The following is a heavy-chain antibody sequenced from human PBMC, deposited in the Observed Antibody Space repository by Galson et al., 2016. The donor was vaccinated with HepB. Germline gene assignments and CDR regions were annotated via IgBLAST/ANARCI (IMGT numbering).Heavy chain of an antibody. CDR3: VRSAGSGGSSYYYYMDV. CDR2: ISSGGEIV. Sequence: SLRLSCAASGFTFNLHDMNWVRQAPGKGLEWVSYISSGGEIVYYADSVRGRFTISRDNAKNSLYLQMNSLRDDDTAVFYCVRSAGSGGSSYYYYMDVWGKGTTVTVSS. D-gene: IGHD2-15*01. V-gene: IGHV3-48*02. CDR1: GFTFNLHD. J-gene: IGHJ6*03.